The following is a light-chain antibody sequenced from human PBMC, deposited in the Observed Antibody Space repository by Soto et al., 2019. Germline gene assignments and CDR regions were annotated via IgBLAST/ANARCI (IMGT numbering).Light chain of an antibody. CDR2: HAS. CDR1: QSVGTS. J-gene: IGKJ4*01. Sequence: IVMTQSPATLSVSPGESATLSCRASQSVGTSLAWYQQRPGQTPRLLIYHASTRATAVPARFRGSGSGTEVTPPTISLQADDVFAYYCRQHRSRPPLAFGPGTKVEIK. V-gene: IGKV3-15*01. CDR3: RQHRSRPPLA.